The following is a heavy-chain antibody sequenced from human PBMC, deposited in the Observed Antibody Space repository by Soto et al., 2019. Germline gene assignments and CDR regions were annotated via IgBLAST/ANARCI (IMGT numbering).Heavy chain of an antibody. J-gene: IGHJ4*02. D-gene: IGHD6-19*01. CDR3: ARYYRGSGRYFFDY. CDR1: GFTFISSF. V-gene: IGHV3-7*03. CDR2: INQDGGVT. Sequence: GSLRLSCVASGFTFISSFMGWIRQAPGKGLEWVANINQDGGVTYYVDSVEGRFTISRDNTKDSLYLQMNSLRGEDTAIYYRARYYRGSGRYFFDYWGQGAPVTVSS.